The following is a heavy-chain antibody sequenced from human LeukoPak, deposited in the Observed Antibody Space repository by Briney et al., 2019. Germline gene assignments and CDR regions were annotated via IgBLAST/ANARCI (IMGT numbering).Heavy chain of an antibody. CDR2: INKEGSER. CDR1: GYSINNYC. V-gene: IGHV3-7*03. CDR3: ARDLAGPSHEAFDI. J-gene: IGHJ3*02. Sequence: GASLRLSCAASGYSINNYCMNWVRQAPGKGLEWVGRINKEGSERYYVESVKGRVTISRDNTKNSLYLQMNTLRAEDTAVYYCARDLAGPSHEAFDIWGQGTMVTVSS.